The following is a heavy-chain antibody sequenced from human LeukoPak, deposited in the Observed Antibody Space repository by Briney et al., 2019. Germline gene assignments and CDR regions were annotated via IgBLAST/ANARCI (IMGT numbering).Heavy chain of an antibody. CDR1: GFTFSSYA. D-gene: IGHD6-19*01. CDR2: ISGGGGST. CDR3: AKDRRNIAVAGCDY. V-gene: IGHV3-23*01. Sequence: GGSLRLSCAASGFTFSSYAMSWVRQAPGKGLEWVSVISGGGGSTYYADSVKGRFTISRDNSKNTLYLQMNSLRAEDTAVYYCAKDRRNIAVAGCDYWGQGTLVTVSS. J-gene: IGHJ4*02.